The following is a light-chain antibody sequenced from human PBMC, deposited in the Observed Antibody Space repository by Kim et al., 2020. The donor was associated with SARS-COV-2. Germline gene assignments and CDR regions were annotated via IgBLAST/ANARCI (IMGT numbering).Light chain of an antibody. CDR2: DVS. CDR3: SSFTSISTLV. J-gene: IGLJ2*01. CDR1: SIDVGSYNY. V-gene: IGLV2-14*03. Sequence: GQSITISCTGTSIDVGSYNYVSGYQQRPGKAPKLMIYDVSSRPSGVSNRFSGSTSVNTASLTISGLQAEDEAAYYCSSFTSISTLVFGGGTQLTVL.